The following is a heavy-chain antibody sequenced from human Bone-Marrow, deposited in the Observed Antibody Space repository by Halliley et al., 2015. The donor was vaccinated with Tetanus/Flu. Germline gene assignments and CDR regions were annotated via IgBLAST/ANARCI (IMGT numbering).Heavy chain of an antibody. CDR2: IYYSGST. Sequence: TLSLTCTVSGGSISSGGYYWSWIRQHPGKGLEWIGYIYYSGSTYYSPSLKSRSIISIDTSKGQFSLKLSSVTAADTAVYYCATWGIAGAGGHKSFDYWGQGTLVTVSS. V-gene: IGHV4-31*03. D-gene: IGHD6-13*01. J-gene: IGHJ4*02. CDR1: GGSISSGGYY. CDR3: ATWGIAGAGGHKSFDY.